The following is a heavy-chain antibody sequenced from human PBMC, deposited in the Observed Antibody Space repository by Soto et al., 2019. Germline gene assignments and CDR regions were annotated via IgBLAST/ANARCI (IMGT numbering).Heavy chain of an antibody. D-gene: IGHD3-9*01. CDR3: ASCRDYDFLTGYYNGEYYFDD. CDR1: GGSFSGYY. J-gene: IGHJ4*02. V-gene: IGHV4-34*01. Sequence: PSETLSLTCAVYGGSFSGYYWSWIRQPPGKGLEWIGEINHSGSTNYNPSLKSRVTISVDTSKNQFSLKLSSVTAADTAVYYCASCRDYDFLTGYYNGEYYFDDWAQGTPVTVSS. CDR2: INHSGST.